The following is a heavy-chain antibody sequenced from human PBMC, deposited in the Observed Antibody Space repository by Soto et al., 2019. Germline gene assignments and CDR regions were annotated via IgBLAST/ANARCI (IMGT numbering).Heavy chain of an antibody. J-gene: IGHJ4*02. CDR2: ISLSGSTI. V-gene: IGHV3-48*03. CDR3: ARESFSASPNFFDY. CDR1: GFAFSNYE. Sequence: GSLRLSCAASGFAFSNYEMNWVRQAPGKGLEWVSYISLSGSTIYYADSVKGRFTISRDDAKNSLYLQMDSLRADDTAVYHCARESFSASPNFFDYWGQGTLVTVS. D-gene: IGHD3-3*02.